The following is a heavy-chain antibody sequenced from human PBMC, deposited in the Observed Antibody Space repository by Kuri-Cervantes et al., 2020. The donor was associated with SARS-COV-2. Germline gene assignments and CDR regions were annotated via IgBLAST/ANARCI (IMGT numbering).Heavy chain of an antibody. D-gene: IGHD3-9*01. J-gene: IGHJ4*02. V-gene: IGHV4-4*07. CDR3: ARAKSYYDILTGLYYFDY. Sequence: SETLSLTCTVSGGSISSYYWSWIRQPAGKGLEWIGRIYTSGSTNYNPSLKSRVTMSVDTSKNQFSLKLSSVTAADTAVYYCARAKSYYDILTGLYYFDYWGQGTLVTVSS. CDR2: IYTSGST. CDR1: GGSISSYY.